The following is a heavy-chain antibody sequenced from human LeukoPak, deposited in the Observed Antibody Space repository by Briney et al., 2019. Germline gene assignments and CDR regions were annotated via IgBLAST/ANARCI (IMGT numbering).Heavy chain of an antibody. CDR1: GFTFSSYA. CDR3: AKDHGCSSTSCYKLFDY. Sequence: GGSLRPSCAASGFTFSSYAMSWVRQAPGKGLEWVSAISGSGGSTYYADSVKGRFTISRDNSKNTLYLQMNSLRAEDTAVHYCAKDHGCSSTSCYKLFDYWGQGTLVTVSS. V-gene: IGHV3-23*01. D-gene: IGHD2-2*02. CDR2: ISGSGGST. J-gene: IGHJ4*02.